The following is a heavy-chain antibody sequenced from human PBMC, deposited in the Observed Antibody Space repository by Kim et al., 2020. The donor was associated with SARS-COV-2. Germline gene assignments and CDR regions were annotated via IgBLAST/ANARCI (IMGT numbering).Heavy chain of an antibody. Sequence: ASVKVSCKASGYTFSDHYIHLVRQAPGQGLEWMGRIHPHTGVTNYAQKFRDRVTMTRDTSITTVYMELSSLTSDDTAVYYCARDPPNPTGYTFDYWGQGT. CDR2: IHPHTGVT. D-gene: IGHD6-13*01. J-gene: IGHJ4*02. V-gene: IGHV1-2*06. CDR1: GYTFSDHY. CDR3: ARDPPNPTGYTFDY.